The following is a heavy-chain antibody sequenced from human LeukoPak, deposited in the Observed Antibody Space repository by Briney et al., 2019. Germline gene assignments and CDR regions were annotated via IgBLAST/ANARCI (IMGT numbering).Heavy chain of an antibody. CDR3: ARGAPAIAVAGDY. J-gene: IGHJ4*02. CDR1: GFTFSSYG. Sequence: GGSLRLSCAASGFTFSSYGMHWVRQAPGKGLEWVAVISYDGSNKYYADSVKGRFTISRDNSKNTLYLQMNSLRAEDTAVYYCARGAPAIAVAGDYWGQGTLVTVSS. D-gene: IGHD6-19*01. CDR2: ISYDGSNK. V-gene: IGHV3-30*19.